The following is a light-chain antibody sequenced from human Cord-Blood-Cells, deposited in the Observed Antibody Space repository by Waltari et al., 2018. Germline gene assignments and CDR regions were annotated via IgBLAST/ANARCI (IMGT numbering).Light chain of an antibody. J-gene: IGKJ1*01. CDR3: QQYNSYST. CDR2: KAS. CDR1: QSISSW. Sequence: DIQMTQSPSTLSASVGDRVTITCRASQSISSWWAWYQQKPGKAPKLLIYKASSLESGVPSRFSGSGSGTEFTLTISSLQPDDFATYYCQQYNSYSTFGQGTKVEIK. V-gene: IGKV1-5*03.